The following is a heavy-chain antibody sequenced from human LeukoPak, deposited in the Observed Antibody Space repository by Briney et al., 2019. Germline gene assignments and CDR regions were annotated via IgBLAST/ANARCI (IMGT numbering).Heavy chain of an antibody. CDR2: ISASGDVT. D-gene: IGHD1-26*01. CDR1: GFTFSSYS. Sequence: HSGGSLRLSCAASGFTFSSYSMNWVRQAPGKGLEWVSGISASGDVTFHADPVKGRFTISRDNSRNTLYLQMNSLRAEDTAEYYCAKSLLTTASGTGRAFDIWGQGTMVTVSA. CDR3: AKSLLTTASGTGRAFDI. J-gene: IGHJ3*02. V-gene: IGHV3-23*01.